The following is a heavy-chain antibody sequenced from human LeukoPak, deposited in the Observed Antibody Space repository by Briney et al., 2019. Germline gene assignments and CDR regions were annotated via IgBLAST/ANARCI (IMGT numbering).Heavy chain of an antibody. Sequence: GGSLRLSCVAPGFTFSSYSINWVRQAPGKGLEWVANIKREGSEQYYVDSVKGRFTISRDNAKNSLFLQMNRLRSEDTAVYYCTREYRTTVGTYSGMDVWGQGTTVTVSS. CDR2: IKREGSEQ. D-gene: IGHD4-4*01. CDR3: TREYRTTVGTYSGMDV. CDR1: GFTFSSYS. V-gene: IGHV3-7*01. J-gene: IGHJ6*02.